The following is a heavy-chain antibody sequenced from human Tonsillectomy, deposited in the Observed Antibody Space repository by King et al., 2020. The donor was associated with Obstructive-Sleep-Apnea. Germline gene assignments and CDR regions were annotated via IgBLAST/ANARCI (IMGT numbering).Heavy chain of an antibody. CDR2: SRKQAYGGTT. V-gene: IGHV3-49*01. CDR3: TAELRYFDPPNY. J-gene: IGHJ4*02. D-gene: IGHD3-9*01. CDR1: GFSCGDYA. Sequence: VQLVESGGGLVQPGQSLRLSCTTSGFSCGDYALRWFRQAPGKGLEWVGFSRKQAYGGTTEYAASVKGRFTISRDGSKSIAYLQMNSLKTEDTAVYYCTAELRYFDPPNYWGQGTLVIVSS.